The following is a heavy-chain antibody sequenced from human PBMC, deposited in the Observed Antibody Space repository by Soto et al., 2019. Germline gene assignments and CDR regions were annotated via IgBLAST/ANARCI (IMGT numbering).Heavy chain of an antibody. Sequence: SETLSLTCAVYGGSFSGYYWSWIRQPPGKGLEWIGEINHSGSTNYNPSLKSRVTISVDTSKNQFSLKLSSVTAADTAVYYCARAPYSSGWYWKYFQHWGQGTLVTVSS. CDR3: ARAPYSSGWYWKYFQH. J-gene: IGHJ1*01. CDR2: INHSGST. CDR1: GGSFSGYY. V-gene: IGHV4-34*01. D-gene: IGHD6-19*01.